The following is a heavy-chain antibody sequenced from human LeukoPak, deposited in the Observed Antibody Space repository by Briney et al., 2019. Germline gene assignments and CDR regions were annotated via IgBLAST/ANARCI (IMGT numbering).Heavy chain of an antibody. J-gene: IGHJ4*01. CDR3: ARSRERTCSATACYVDLQAR. CDR1: GGSISSGSYY. V-gene: IGHV4-61*02. D-gene: IGHD2-2*01. CDR2: IYISESA. Sequence: SETLSLTCTVSGGSISSGSYYWTWIRQPAGKGLEWIGRIYISESANYNSSLVSRVTISVDTSKNQFSLKLSSVTAADTAVYYCARSRERTCSATACYVDLQARWGHGTLVTVSS.